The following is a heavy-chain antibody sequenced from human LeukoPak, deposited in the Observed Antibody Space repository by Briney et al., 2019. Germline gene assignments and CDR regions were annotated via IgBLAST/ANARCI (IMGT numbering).Heavy chain of an antibody. V-gene: IGHV4-38-2*02. CDR1: GYSINSGYY. J-gene: IGHJ5*02. CDR3: ARVRGRLSWFDP. Sequence: PSETLSLTCTVSGYSINSGYYWVWIRQPPGKGLEWIGSIYQSETTYYNPSRKSRVTISLDTSKNQFSLRLSSVTAADTAVYYCARVRGRLSWFDPWGQGTLVTVSS. D-gene: IGHD2-15*01. CDR2: IYQSETT.